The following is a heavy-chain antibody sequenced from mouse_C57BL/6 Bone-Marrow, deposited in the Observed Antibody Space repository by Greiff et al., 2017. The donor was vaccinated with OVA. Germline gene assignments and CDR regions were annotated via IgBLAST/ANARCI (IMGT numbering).Heavy chain of an antibody. CDR3: ARPPHGYYVYYAMDY. V-gene: IGHV2-2*01. J-gene: IGHJ4*01. Sequence: VQLQQSGPGLVQPSPSLSISCTVSGFSLTSYGVHWVRQSPGKGLEWLGVIWSGGSTAYNAAFISRLRIRKDNSKSQVCFKMNSLQADDSAIYYCARPPHGYYVYYAMDYWGKGTSVTVSS. D-gene: IGHD2-3*01. CDR1: GFSLTSYG. CDR2: IWSGGST.